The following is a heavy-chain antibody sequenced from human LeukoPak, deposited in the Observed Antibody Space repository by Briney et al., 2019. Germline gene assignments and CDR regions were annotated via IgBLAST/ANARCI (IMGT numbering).Heavy chain of an antibody. Sequence: SETLSLTCTVSGGSISDFYWSWIRQPPGNGLEWIAYIYSTGDRNYNPSLKSRVTISVDTSRNQFSLQMNSLTAADTAVYYCARHKGYYYGSGSYYNVGLGFDYWGQGTLVTVSS. J-gene: IGHJ4*02. V-gene: IGHV4-59*08. CDR1: GGSISDFY. CDR3: ARHKGYYYGSGSYYNVGLGFDY. CDR2: IYSTGDR. D-gene: IGHD3-10*01.